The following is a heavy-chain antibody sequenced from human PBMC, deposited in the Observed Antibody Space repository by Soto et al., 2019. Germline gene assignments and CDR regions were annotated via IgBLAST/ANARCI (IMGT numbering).Heavy chain of an antibody. D-gene: IGHD3-22*01. V-gene: IGHV3-7*04. CDR2: IKQDGSEK. Sequence: GGSLRLSCAASGFTFSSYWMSWVRQAPGKGLEWVANIKQDGSEKYYVDSVKGRFAISRDNAKNSLYLKMNSLRAEDTAVYYCARGDYYDSSGPFSDAFDIWGQGTMVTVSS. CDR1: GFTFSSYW. J-gene: IGHJ3*02. CDR3: ARGDYYDSSGPFSDAFDI.